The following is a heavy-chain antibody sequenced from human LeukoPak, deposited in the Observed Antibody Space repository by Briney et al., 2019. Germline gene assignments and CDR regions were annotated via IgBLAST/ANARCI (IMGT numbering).Heavy chain of an antibody. D-gene: IGHD6-19*01. Sequence: GGSLRLSCAASGFNVSRNYMSWVRQAPGKGLEWVSVIYSGGSTYYADSVKGRFTISRDISKNTLYLQINSPRAEDTALYYCARGGWGTYDPGNLDYWGQGTLVTVSS. CDR1: GFNVSRNY. V-gene: IGHV3-53*01. CDR3: ARGGWGTYDPGNLDY. J-gene: IGHJ4*02. CDR2: IYSGGST.